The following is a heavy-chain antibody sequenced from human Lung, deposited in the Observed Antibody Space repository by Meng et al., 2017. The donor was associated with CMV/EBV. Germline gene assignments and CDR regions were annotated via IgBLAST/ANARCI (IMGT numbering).Heavy chain of an antibody. D-gene: IGHD1-1*01. Sequence: GSLRLXCTVSGDSINISSYYWGWIRQPPGKGLEYIGSIFYSGSTYYNPSLKSRVTISVDTSKNHFSLNLGSVTAADTAIYYCATLRLEQPVDWGQGALVTVSS. J-gene: IGHJ4*02. CDR1: GDSINISSYY. V-gene: IGHV4-39*07. CDR2: IFYSGST. CDR3: ATLRLEQPVD.